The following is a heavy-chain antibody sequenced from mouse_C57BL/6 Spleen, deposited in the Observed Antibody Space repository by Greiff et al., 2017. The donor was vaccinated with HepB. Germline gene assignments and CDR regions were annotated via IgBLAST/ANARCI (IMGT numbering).Heavy chain of an antibody. CDR1: GYTFTDYY. CDR2: IYPGSGNT. D-gene: IGHD3-2*02. V-gene: IGHV1-76*01. Sequence: VQLQESGAELVRPGASVKLSCKASGYTFTDYYINWVKQRPGQGLEWIARIYPGSGNTYYNEKFKGKATLTAEKSSSTAYMQLSSLTSEDSAVYFCARSVSSGYGFAYWGQGTLVTVSA. CDR3: ARSVSSGYGFAY. J-gene: IGHJ3*01.